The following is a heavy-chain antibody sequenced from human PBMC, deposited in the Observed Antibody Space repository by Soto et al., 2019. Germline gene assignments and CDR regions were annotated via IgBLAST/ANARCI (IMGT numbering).Heavy chain of an antibody. CDR1: GFTFSSYG. CDR2: ISYDGGNK. V-gene: IGHV3-30*18. J-gene: IGHJ6*02. CDR3: AKTLGYCTSSSCSREFYYYYGMDV. Sequence: QAGGSLRLSCAASGFTFSSYGIHGVRQAPGKGLEWVAVISYDGGNKYYADSVKGRFTLSRDNPKNTVFLQMNSLRAEDTAVYYCAKTLGYCTSSSCSREFYYYYGMDVWGQGTTVTVSS. D-gene: IGHD2-2*01.